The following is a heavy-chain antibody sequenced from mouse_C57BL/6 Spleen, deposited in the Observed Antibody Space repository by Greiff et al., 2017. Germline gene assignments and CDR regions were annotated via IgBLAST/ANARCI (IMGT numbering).Heavy chain of an antibody. Sequence: QVQLQQSGAELARPGASVKMSCKASGYTFTSYTMHWVKQRPGQGLEWIGYINPSSGYTKYNQKFKDKATLTADKSSSTAYMQLSSLTSEDSAVYYWAKEEPGYYAMDYWGQGTSVTVSS. CDR2: INPSSGYT. CDR1: GYTFTSYT. V-gene: IGHV1-4*01. CDR3: AKEEPGYYAMDY. J-gene: IGHJ4*01.